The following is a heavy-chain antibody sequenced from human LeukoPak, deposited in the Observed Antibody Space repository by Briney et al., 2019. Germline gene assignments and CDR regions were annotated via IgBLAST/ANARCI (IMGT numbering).Heavy chain of an antibody. CDR1: GYTFTSYY. CDR3: ARDSGMVRGTVDY. Sequence: GASVAVSCKSSGYTFTSYYMYWVRQAPGQGLEWIGIINPSGGSTMHRQNVQSRVTMTRDTSTSTVYMELSSLRSEDTAVYYCARDSGMVRGTVDYWGHGSLV. V-gene: IGHV1-46*01. D-gene: IGHD3-10*01. CDR2: INPSGGST. J-gene: IGHJ4*01.